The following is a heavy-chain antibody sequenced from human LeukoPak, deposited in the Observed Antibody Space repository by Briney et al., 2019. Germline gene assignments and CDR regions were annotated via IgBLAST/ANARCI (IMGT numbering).Heavy chain of an antibody. Sequence: GGSLRLSCAASGFTFSSYSMNWVRQAPGKGLEWVSSISSSSSYIYYADSVKGRFTISRDNAKNSLYLQMNSLRAEDTAVYCCVCDRFQFWSYYFDYWGQGTLVTVSS. D-gene: IGHD3-22*01. CDR1: GFTFSSYS. CDR3: VCDRFQFWSYYFDY. V-gene: IGHV3-21*01. J-gene: IGHJ4*02. CDR2: ISSSSSYI.